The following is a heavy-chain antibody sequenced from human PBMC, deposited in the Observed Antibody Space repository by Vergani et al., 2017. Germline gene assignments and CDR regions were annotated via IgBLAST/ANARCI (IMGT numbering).Heavy chain of an antibody. D-gene: IGHD2-15*01. V-gene: IGHV4-34*01. CDR3: AKDLAAVNY. CDR1: GGSFSGYY. J-gene: IGHJ4*02. CDR2: INHSGST. Sequence: QVQLQQWGAGLLKPSETLSLTCAVYGGSFSGYYWSWIRQPPGTGVEGIGVINHSGSTNYNPSLKSRVTIAVDTSKNQFSLKLSSVTAADTAVYYCAKDLAAVNYWGQGTLVTVSS.